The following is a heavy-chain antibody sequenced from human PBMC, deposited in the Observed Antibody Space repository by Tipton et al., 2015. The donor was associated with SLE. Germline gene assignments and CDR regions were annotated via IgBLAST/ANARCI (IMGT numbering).Heavy chain of an antibody. J-gene: IGHJ4*02. CDR1: GGSISTSNTY. V-gene: IGHV4-39*07. CDR3: ARRRFQSAPDY. Sequence: TLSLTCTVSGGSISTSNTYWDWIRQPPGKGLEWIGTIYYSGRTDYNPSLKSRVTMSVATSMNQFSLRLTSVTAADTAVYYCARRRFQSAPDYWGQGTLVTVSS. D-gene: IGHD2-21*01. CDR2: IYYSGRT.